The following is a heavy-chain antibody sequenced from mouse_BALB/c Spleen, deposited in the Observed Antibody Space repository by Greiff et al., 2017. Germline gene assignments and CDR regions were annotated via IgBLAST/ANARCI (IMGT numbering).Heavy chain of an antibody. V-gene: IGHV5-9-4*01. CDR2: ISSGGSYT. Sequence: DVMLVESGGGLVKPGGSLKLSCAASGFTFSSYAMSWVRQSPEKRLEWVAEISSGGSYTYYPDTVTGRFTISRDNAKNTLYLEMSSLRSEDTAMYYCARRVGNYDAMDYWGQGTSVTVAS. J-gene: IGHJ4*01. D-gene: IGHD1-1*01. CDR3: ARRVGNYDAMDY. CDR1: GFTFSSYA.